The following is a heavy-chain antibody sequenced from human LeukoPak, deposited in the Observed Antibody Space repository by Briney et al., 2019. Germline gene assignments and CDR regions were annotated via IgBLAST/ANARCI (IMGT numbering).Heavy chain of an antibody. J-gene: IGHJ3*02. D-gene: IGHD6-19*01. CDR3: ARDPGIAVAGTDAFDI. CDR2: IYYSGST. CDR1: GGSISSGDYY. V-gene: IGHV4-30-4*08. Sequence: SETLSLTCSVSGGSISSGDYYWSWIRQPPGKGLEWIVYIYYSGSTYYDPSLKSRVTISVDTSKNQFSLKLSSVTAADTAVYYCARDPGIAVAGTDAFDIWGQGTMVTVSS.